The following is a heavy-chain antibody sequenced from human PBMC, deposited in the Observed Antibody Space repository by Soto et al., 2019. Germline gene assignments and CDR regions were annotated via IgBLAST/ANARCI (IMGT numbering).Heavy chain of an antibody. CDR3: ARDVTLVRGVTNAFDI. CDR1: GYTFTMYE. J-gene: IGHJ3*02. CDR2: INTGNGNT. D-gene: IGHD3-10*01. V-gene: IGHV1-3*04. Sequence: ASVNVSCKASGYTFTMYEMHWVRQAPGERLEWMGRINTGNGNTRYSQKFQGRVTITRDTSASTVYMELSSLRSEDTAAYYCARDVTLVRGVTNAFDIWGQGTMVTVSS.